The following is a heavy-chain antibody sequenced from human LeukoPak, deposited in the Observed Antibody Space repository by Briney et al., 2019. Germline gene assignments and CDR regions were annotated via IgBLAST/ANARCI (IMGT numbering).Heavy chain of an antibody. Sequence: PGGSLRLSCAASGFTFSSYAMSWVRQAPGKGLEGVAASSGSGGSTYYADSVKGRFTISRDNSKNTLYLQMNSLRAEDTAVYYCAKALEDIVVVPAAFAGPYYYYYMDVWGKGATVTVSS. CDR1: GFTFSSYA. V-gene: IGHV3-23*01. CDR2: SSGSGGST. J-gene: IGHJ6*03. D-gene: IGHD2-2*01. CDR3: AKALEDIVVVPAAFAGPYYYYYMDV.